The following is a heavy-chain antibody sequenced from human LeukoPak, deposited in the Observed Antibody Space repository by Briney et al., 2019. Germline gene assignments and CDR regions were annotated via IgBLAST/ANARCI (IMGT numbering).Heavy chain of an antibody. D-gene: IGHD3-22*01. Sequence: GGSLRLSCTASGFTFGDYAMSWVRQAPGKGLEWVGFIRSKAYGGTTEYAASVKGRFTISRDDSKSIAYLQMNSLKNEDTAVYYCTRVATMIVVVGAFDIWGQGTMVTVSS. J-gene: IGHJ3*02. CDR2: IRSKAYGGTT. V-gene: IGHV3-49*04. CDR1: GFTFGDYA. CDR3: TRVATMIVVVGAFDI.